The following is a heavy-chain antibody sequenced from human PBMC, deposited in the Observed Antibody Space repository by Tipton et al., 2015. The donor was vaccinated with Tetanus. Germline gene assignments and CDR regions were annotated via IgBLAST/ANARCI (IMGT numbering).Heavy chain of an antibody. CDR2: IYYSGST. CDR3: ARGGRYDYGVQGWFDP. D-gene: IGHD4-17*01. J-gene: IGHJ5*02. CDR1: GGSISSYY. V-gene: IGHV4-59*01. Sequence: GLVKPSETLSLTCTVSGGSISSYYWSWIRQPPGKGLEWIGYIYYSGSTNYNPSLKSRVTISVDTSKNQFSLKLSSVTAADTAVYYCARGGRYDYGVQGWFDPWSQGTLVTVSS.